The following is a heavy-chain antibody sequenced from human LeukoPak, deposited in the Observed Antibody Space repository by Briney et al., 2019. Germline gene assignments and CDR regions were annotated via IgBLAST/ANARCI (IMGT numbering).Heavy chain of an antibody. CDR3: ASSDYYDSSGYYPGHAFDI. D-gene: IGHD3-22*01. CDR1: GGAFSSYA. V-gene: IGHV1-69*13. J-gene: IGHJ3*02. Sequence: SVKVSCKASGGAFSSYAISWVRQAPGQGLEWMGGIIPIFGTANYAQKFQGRVTITADESTSTAYMELSSLRSEDTAVYYCASSDYYDSSGYYPGHAFDIWGQGTMVTVSS. CDR2: IIPIFGTA.